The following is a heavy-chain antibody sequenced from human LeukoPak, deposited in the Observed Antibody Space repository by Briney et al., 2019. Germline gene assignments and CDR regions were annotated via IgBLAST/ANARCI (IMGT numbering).Heavy chain of an antibody. J-gene: IGHJ4*02. CDR1: GFTFSDYY. CDR2: ISSSGSTI. CDR3: ARAMATIIFDY. Sequence: GGSLRLSCAASGFTFSDYYMSWIRQAPGKGLEWVSYISSSGSTIYYADSVKGRFTISRVNAKNSLYLQMNSLRAEDTAVYYCARAMATIIFDYWGQGTLVTVSS. V-gene: IGHV3-11*01. D-gene: IGHD5-24*01.